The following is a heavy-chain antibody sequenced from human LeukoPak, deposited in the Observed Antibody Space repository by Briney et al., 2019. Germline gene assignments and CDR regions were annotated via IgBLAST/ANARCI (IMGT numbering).Heavy chain of an antibody. CDR3: ARDSGGSYFDY. J-gene: IGHJ4*02. CDR2: ISYDGTNK. V-gene: IGHV3-30-3*01. D-gene: IGHD6-19*01. Sequence: GGSLRLSCAASGFTFSTSAVHWVRQVPGKGLEWVAVISYDGTNKYYADSVKGRFTISRDNSKKTLYLQMNSLRAEDTAVYYCARDSGGSYFDYWGQGTLVTVSS. CDR1: GFTFSTSA.